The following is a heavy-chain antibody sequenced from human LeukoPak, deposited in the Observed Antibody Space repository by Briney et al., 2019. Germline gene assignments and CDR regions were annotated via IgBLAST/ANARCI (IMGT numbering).Heavy chain of an antibody. CDR3: ARSDIVVVVAATPFDY. D-gene: IGHD2-15*01. CDR2: ISAYNGNT. Sequence: ASVKVSCKASGYTFTSYGISWVRQAPGQGLEWMGWISAYNGNTNYAQKLQGRVTMTTDTSTSTAYMALRSLRSDDTAVYYCARSDIVVVVAATPFDYWGQGTLVTVSS. V-gene: IGHV1-18*01. CDR1: GYTFTSYG. J-gene: IGHJ4*02.